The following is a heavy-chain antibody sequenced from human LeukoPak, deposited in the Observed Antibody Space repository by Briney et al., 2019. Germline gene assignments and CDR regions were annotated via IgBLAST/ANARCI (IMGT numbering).Heavy chain of an antibody. D-gene: IGHD1-26*01. Sequence: GGSLRLSCAASGFTFGSYAMSWVRQAPGKGLEWVSGITTSGGSTYYADSVKGRFTISRDNSRNTLYLQVNSLRAEDTAVYYCAKGGATANWGQGTLVTVSS. J-gene: IGHJ4*02. CDR1: GFTFGSYA. V-gene: IGHV3-23*01. CDR3: AKGGATAN. CDR2: ITTSGGST.